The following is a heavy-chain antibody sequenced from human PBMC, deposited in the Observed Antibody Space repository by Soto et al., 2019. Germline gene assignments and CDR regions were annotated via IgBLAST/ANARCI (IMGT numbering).Heavy chain of an antibody. CDR3: TSRSYIAAAGIDY. CDR1: GFTFSSYE. D-gene: IGHD6-13*01. J-gene: IGHJ4*02. Sequence: EVQLVESGGGLVQPGGSLRLSCAASGFTFSSYEMNWVRQAPGKGLEWVGRIRSKANSYATAYAASVKGRFTISRDDSKNTAYLQMNSLKTEDTAVYYCTSRSYIAAAGIDYWGQGTLVTVSS. V-gene: IGHV3-73*01. CDR2: IRSKANSYAT.